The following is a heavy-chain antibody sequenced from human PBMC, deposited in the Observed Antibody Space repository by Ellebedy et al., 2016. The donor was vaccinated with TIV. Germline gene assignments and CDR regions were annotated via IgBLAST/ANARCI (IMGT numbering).Heavy chain of an antibody. J-gene: IGHJ4*02. Sequence: MPSETLSLTCTVAGGSISNTNYYWGWIRQPPGKGLEWIGNIYYTGSTYSNPSLKSRVSISIDTPKNQFSVKLRSVTAADTAVYYCARGPTVCGLHPAYVDFWGQGTLVTVSS. CDR2: IYYTGST. CDR3: ARGPTVCGLHPAYVDF. D-gene: IGHD4-17*01. V-gene: IGHV4-39*07. CDR1: GGSISNTNYY.